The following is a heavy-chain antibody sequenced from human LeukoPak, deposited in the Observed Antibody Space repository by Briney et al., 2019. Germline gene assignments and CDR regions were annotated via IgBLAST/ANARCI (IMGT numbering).Heavy chain of an antibody. J-gene: IGHJ4*02. D-gene: IGHD3-10*01. CDR2: IYFDGST. CDR3: AGAGDFDS. Sequence: SGTLSLTCAVSGGSIYSGDYYWSWIRQPPGKGLEWIGYIYFDGSTYYNPSLKSRVSISMDTSKNQFSLKLSSVTAADTAVYFCAGAGDFDSWGQGTLVTVSS. CDR1: GGSIYSGDYY. V-gene: IGHV4-30-4*01.